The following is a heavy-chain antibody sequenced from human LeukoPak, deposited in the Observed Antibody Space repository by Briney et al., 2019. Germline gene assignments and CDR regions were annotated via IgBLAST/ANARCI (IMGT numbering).Heavy chain of an antibody. CDR3: AREDIVATTAVDY. D-gene: IGHD5-12*01. CDR2: INSDGSST. CDR1: GFTVSNNY. Sequence: GGSLRLSCAASGFTVSNNYINWVRQAPGKGLVWVSRINSDGSSTSYADSVKGRFTISRDNAKNTLYLQMNSLRAEDTAVYYCAREDIVATTAVDYWGQGTLVTVSS. V-gene: IGHV3-74*01. J-gene: IGHJ4*02.